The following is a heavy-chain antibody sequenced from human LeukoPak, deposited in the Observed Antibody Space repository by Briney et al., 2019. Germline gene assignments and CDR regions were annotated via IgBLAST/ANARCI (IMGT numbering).Heavy chain of an antibody. D-gene: IGHD3-16*01. V-gene: IGHV4-39*01. Sequence: SETLSLTCTVSGVSISSYYWGWIRQPPGKGLEWIGSIYYSGSTYYNPSLKSRVTISVDTSKNQFSLKLSSVTAADTAVYYCARLLGELGDYWGQGTLVTVSS. CDR1: GVSISSYY. CDR3: ARLLGELGDY. J-gene: IGHJ4*02. CDR2: IYYSGST.